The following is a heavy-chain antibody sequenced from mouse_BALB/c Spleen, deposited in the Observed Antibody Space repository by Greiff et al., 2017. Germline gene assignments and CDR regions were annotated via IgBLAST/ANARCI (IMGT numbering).Heavy chain of an antibody. CDR1: GYSITSDYA. CDR2: ISYSGST. D-gene: IGHD2-1*01. CDR3: ARGPYGNYAMDY. J-gene: IGHJ4*01. V-gene: IGHV3-2*02. Sequence: EVQLQESGPGLVKPSQSLSLTCTVTGYSITSDYAWNWIRQFPGNKLEWMGYISYSGSTSYNPSLKSRISITRDTSKNQFFLQLNSVTTEDTATYYCARGPYGNYAMDYWGQGTSVTVSS.